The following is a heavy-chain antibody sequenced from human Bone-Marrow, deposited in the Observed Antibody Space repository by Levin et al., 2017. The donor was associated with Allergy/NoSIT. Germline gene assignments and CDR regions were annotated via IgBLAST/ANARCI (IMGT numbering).Heavy chain of an antibody. CDR2: ISWNSGSI. V-gene: IGHV3-9*01. CDR3: AKAKMATHFDY. Sequence: PGGSLRLSCAASGFTFDDYAMHWVRQAPGKGLEWVSGISWNSGSIGYADSVKGRFTISRDNAKNSLYLQMNSLRAEDTALYYCAKAKMATHFDYWGQGTLVTVSS. D-gene: IGHD5-24*01. J-gene: IGHJ4*02. CDR1: GFTFDDYA.